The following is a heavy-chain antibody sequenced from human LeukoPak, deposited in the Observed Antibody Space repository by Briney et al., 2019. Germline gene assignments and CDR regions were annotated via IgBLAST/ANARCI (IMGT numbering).Heavy chain of an antibody. V-gene: IGHV4-38-2*02. Sequence: SETLSLTCTVSGYSISSGYYWGCIRQPPGKGREWIGSIYHSGSTYYNPSLKSRVTISVDTSKNQFSLKLSSVTAADTAVYYCARDKGQYGSGTRGFTWFDSWGQGTLVTVSS. CDR2: IYHSGST. CDR1: GYSISSGYY. D-gene: IGHD3-10*01. J-gene: IGHJ5*01. CDR3: ARDKGQYGSGTRGFTWFDS.